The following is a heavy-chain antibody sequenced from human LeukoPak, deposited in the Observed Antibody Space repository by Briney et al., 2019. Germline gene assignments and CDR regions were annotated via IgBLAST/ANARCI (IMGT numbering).Heavy chain of an antibody. CDR3: ARLSLFGDPFDY. V-gene: IGHV4-61*02. CDR2: IYTSGST. CDR1: GGSISSGSYH. J-gene: IGHJ4*02. Sequence: SETLSLTCTVSGGSISSGSYHWSWIRQPAGKGLEWIGCIYTSGSTNYNPSLKSRVTISVDTSKNQFSLKLSSVTAADTAVYYCARLSLFGDPFDYWGQGTLVTVSS. D-gene: IGHD4-17*01.